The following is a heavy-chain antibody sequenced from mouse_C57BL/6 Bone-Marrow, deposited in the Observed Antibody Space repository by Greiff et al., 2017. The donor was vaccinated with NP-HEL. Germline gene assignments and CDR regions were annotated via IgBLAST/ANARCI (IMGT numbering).Heavy chain of an antibody. J-gene: IGHJ3*01. V-gene: IGHV5-9-1*02. Sequence: EVQVVESGGGLVQPGGSLKLSCAASGFTFSDYYMYWVRQTPEKRLEWVAYISSGGDYIYYADTVKGRFTISRDNARNTLYLQMSSLKSEDTAMYYCTIFAYWGQGTLVTVSA. CDR2: ISSGGDYI. CDR1: GFTFSDYY. CDR3: TIFAY.